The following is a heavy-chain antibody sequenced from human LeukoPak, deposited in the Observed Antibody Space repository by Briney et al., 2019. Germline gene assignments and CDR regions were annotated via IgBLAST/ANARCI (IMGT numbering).Heavy chain of an antibody. CDR1: GFTFSSYG. V-gene: IGHV3-33*01. D-gene: IGHD5-12*01. CDR3: ARTYSGYEYYVDY. Sequence: PGGSLRLSCAASGFTFSSYGMHWVRQAPGKGLEWVAVIWYDGSNKYYADSVKGRFTISRDNSKNTLYLQMNSLRAEDTAVYYCARTYSGYEYYVDYGGRGTLVTVSS. J-gene: IGHJ4*02. CDR2: IWYDGSNK.